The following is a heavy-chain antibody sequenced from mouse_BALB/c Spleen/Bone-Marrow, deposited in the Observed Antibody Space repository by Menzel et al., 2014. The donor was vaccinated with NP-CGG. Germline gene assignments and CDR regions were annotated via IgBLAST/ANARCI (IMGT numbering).Heavy chain of an antibody. CDR2: ISSGGNYT. V-gene: IGHV5-9-4*01. Sequence: EVKVVESGGGLVKPGGSLKLSCAASGFTFSSYAMSWVHQSPEKRLEWVAEISSGGNYTYYPDTVTGRFTISRDNAKNILYLEMSSLRSDDTAMYYCVRAYGSSYAMDYWGQGTSVTVSS. CDR3: VRAYGSSYAMDY. J-gene: IGHJ4*01. D-gene: IGHD1-1*01. CDR1: GFTFSSYA.